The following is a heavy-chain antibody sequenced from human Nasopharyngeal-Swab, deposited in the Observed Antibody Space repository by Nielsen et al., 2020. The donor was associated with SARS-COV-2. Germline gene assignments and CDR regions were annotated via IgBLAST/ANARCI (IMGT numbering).Heavy chain of an antibody. J-gene: IGHJ6*03. CDR2: IYYSGST. Sequence: SETLSLTCTVSGGSISSYYWSWIRQPPGKGLERIGYIYYSGSTNYNPSLKSRVTISVDTSKNQFSLKLSSVTAADTAVYYCARDKGGMATLDYYYYYYMDVWGKGTTVTVSS. CDR1: GGSISSYY. D-gene: IGHD5-24*01. V-gene: IGHV4-59*01. CDR3: ARDKGGMATLDYYYYYYMDV.